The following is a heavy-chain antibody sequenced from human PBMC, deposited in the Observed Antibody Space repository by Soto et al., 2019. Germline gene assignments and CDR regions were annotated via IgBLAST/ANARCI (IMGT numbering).Heavy chain of an antibody. CDR3: ARVPDR. J-gene: IGHJ5*02. CDR2: IYYSGST. D-gene: IGHD2-2*01. V-gene: IGHV4-59*06. CDR1: GWSINTYY. Sequence: SETLSLTCTVSGWSINTYYWSWIRQPPGKGLEWIGYIYYSGSTYYNPSLKSRVTISVDTSKNQFSPKLSSVTAADTAVYYCARVPDRWGQGTLVTVSS.